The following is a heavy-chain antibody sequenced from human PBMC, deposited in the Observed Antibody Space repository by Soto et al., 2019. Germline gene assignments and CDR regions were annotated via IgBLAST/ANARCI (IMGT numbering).Heavy chain of an antibody. D-gene: IGHD2-2*01. V-gene: IGHV3-49*03. CDR2: IRSKAYGGTT. CDR3: TRSGVPAATYYYYYYMDV. J-gene: IGHJ6*03. Sequence: GGSLRLSCTASGFTFGDYAMSWFRQAPGKGLEWVGFIRSKAYGGTTEYAASVKGRFTISRDDSKSIAYLQMNSLKTEDTAVYYCTRSGVPAATYYYYYYMDVWGKGTTVTVSS. CDR1: GFTFGDYA.